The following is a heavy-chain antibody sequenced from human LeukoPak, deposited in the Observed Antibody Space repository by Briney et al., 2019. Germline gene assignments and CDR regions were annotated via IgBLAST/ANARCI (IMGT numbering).Heavy chain of an antibody. CDR3: ARDLIVVVPAAIGGNWFDP. V-gene: IGHV1-18*01. D-gene: IGHD2-2*02. Sequence: APVKASCKASGYTLTSYGISWVRQAPGQGLERMGWISAYNGNTNYAQKLQGRVTMTTDTSTSTAYMELRSLRSDDTAVYYCARDLIVVVPAAIGGNWFDPWGQGTLVTVSS. J-gene: IGHJ5*02. CDR2: ISAYNGNT. CDR1: GYTLTSYG.